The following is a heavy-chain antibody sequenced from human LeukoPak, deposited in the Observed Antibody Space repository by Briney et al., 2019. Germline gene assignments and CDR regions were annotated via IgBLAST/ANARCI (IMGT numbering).Heavy chain of an antibody. Sequence: GASVKVSCKASGYTFTAYLLHWVRQAPGQDLKWMGWINPNRGETDYAQNFQGRVTMTRDTSINTAYMDLNRLRPDDTAVYYCVRSPTSGTYYNRPYYFDYWGQGTLVTVSS. CDR1: GYTFTAYL. V-gene: IGHV1-2*02. J-gene: IGHJ4*02. CDR3: VRSPTSGTYYNRPYYFDY. D-gene: IGHD3-10*01. CDR2: INPNRGET.